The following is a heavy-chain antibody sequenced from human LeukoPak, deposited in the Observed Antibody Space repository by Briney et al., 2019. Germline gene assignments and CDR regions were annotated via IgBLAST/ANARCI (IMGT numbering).Heavy chain of an antibody. V-gene: IGHV4-39*01. D-gene: IGHD3-22*01. CDR2: IYYSGST. J-gene: IGHJ4*02. Sequence: TSETLSLTCTVSGGSISSSSYYWGWIRQPPGKGLEWIGSIYYSGSTYYNPSLKSRVTISVDTSKNQFSLKLSSVTAADTAVYYCARHYYDSSGYYGFDYWGQGTLVTVSS. CDR1: GGSISSSSYY. CDR3: ARHYYDSSGYYGFDY.